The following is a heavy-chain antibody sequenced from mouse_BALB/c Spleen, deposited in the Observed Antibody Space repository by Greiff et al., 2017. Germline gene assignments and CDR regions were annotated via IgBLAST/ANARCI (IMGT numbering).Heavy chain of an antibody. V-gene: IGHV3-8*02. D-gene: IGHD2-4*01. CDR3: ARYDYDYGRYFDV. J-gene: IGHJ1*01. Sequence: DVMLVESGPSLVKPSQTLSLTCSVTGDSITSGYWNWIRKFPGNKLEYMGYISYSGSTYYNPSLKSRISITRDTSKNQYYLQLDSVTTEDTATYYCARYDYDYGRYFDVWGAGTTVTVSS. CDR2: ISYSGST. CDR1: GDSITSGY.